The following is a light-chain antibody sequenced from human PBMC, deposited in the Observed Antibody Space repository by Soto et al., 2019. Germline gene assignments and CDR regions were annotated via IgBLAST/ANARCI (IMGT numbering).Light chain of an antibody. Sequence: EIVLTQSPGTLSLSPGERATLSCRASQSVSSGYLGWYQQKPGQAPRLLLYGASSRATGIPDRFSGSGSGTDFTLTISRLEPADFAVYYCQQYGTSLYTFGQGTKLEIK. J-gene: IGKJ2*01. CDR3: QQYGTSLYT. CDR1: QSVSSGY. V-gene: IGKV3-20*01. CDR2: GAS.